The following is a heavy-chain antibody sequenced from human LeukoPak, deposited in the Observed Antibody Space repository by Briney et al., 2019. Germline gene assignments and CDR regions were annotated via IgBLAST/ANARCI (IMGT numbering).Heavy chain of an antibody. D-gene: IGHD3-16*01. CDR1: GLTFSSYA. Sequence: PVGSLRLSCAATGLTFSSYAMRWVRPPAGRGLDWASAISGRGGSTYYADSVKGGSTLYRDNSKNTLYLQMNRLRAEDTDVYYCAKVWAWVGSSPLDYWGQGTLVTVSS. CDR3: AKVWAWVGSSPLDY. J-gene: IGHJ4*02. V-gene: IGHV3-23*01. CDR2: ISGRGGST.